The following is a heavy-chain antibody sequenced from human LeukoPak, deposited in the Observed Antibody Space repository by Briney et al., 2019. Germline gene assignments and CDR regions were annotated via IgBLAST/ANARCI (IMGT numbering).Heavy chain of an antibody. CDR1: GYSISSGYY. CDR3: ASTIAVAGTFDP. J-gene: IGHJ5*02. CDR2: IYHSGST. V-gene: IGHV4-38-2*02. Sequence: SETLSLTCTVSGYSISSGYYWGWIRQPPGKGLEWIGSIYHSGSTYYNPSLKSRVTISVDTSKNQFSLKLSSVTAADTAVYYCASTIAVAGTFDPWGQGTLVTVSS. D-gene: IGHD6-19*01.